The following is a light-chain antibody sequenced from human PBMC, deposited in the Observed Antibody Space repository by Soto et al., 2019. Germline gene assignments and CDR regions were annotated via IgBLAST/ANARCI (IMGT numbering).Light chain of an antibody. J-gene: IGKJ1*01. Sequence: DIQMTQSPSSLSASVGDRVTLTCRSSQSINSYLNWYQQRPGKAPKVIIYDASTLQSGVPSRFSGSGSGTDFTLTISNLQPEDFATYYCQQGFSAPPWTFGQGTKVDIK. V-gene: IGKV1-39*01. CDR2: DAS. CDR1: QSINSY. CDR3: QQGFSAPPWT.